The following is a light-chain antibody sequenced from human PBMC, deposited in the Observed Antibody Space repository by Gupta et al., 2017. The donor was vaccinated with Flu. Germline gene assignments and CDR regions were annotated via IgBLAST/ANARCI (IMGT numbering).Light chain of an antibody. J-gene: IGLJ1*01. CDR2: DNN. Sequence: SVFTHQPSLSAAPGPKVTIYCSGRTANIVNNHLSCYQQPPGAAPKLLIYDNNKRHSGIPERCSGSQSGASATLGISGLQTGDEADYYCGTWDSGLSARYVFGTGTKVTVL. CDR3: GTWDSGLSARYV. V-gene: IGLV1-51*01. CDR1: TANIVNNH.